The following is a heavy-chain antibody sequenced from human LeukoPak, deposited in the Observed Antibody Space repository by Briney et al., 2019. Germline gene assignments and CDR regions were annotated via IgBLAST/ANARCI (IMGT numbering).Heavy chain of an antibody. CDR2: ISSGSNTI. Sequence: PGGSLRLSCAASGFTLSNYVMSWVRQAPGKGLEWVSYISSGSNTIYYADSVKGRFTISRDNAKNPLDLQMNSLRAEDTAVYFCARGGTNWGGFWGQGTLVTVSS. V-gene: IGHV3-48*04. J-gene: IGHJ4*02. CDR3: ARGGTNWGGF. CDR1: GFTLSNYV. D-gene: IGHD7-27*01.